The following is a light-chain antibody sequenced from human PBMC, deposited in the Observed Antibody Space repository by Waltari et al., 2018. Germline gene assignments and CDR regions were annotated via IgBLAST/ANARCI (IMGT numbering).Light chain of an antibody. V-gene: IGLV2-14*01. CDR1: TSDVGDYNY. J-gene: IGLJ3*02. CDR2: EVS. Sequence: QSALTQPASVSGSPGQSITISCTGTTSDVGDYNYVSWYQQPPGKAPKLLIFEVSFRPSGVSDRFSGSKSGNTASLTISGLQADDEADYHCASYATTAWVFGGGTKVTVL. CDR3: ASYATTAWV.